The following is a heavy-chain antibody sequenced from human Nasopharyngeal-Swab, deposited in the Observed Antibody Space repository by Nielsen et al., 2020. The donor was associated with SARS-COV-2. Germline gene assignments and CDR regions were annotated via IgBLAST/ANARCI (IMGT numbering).Heavy chain of an antibody. CDR3: VKDLAYDEVS. V-gene: IGHV3-53*01. Sequence: GGSLRLSCAVSGLTVSSTYMSWVRQAPGKGLEWVSVTEIGGTTHYADSVKGRFSISRDSSTNTLHLQMNSLRGEDTAIYYCVKDLAYDEVSWGLGTLVTVSA. J-gene: IGHJ5*02. D-gene: IGHD5-12*01. CDR2: TEIGGTT. CDR1: GLTVSSTY.